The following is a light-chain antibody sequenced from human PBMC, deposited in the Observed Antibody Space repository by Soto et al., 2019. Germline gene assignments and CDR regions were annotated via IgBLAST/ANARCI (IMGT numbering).Light chain of an antibody. CDR3: AAWDDRLYV. V-gene: IGLV1-44*01. Sequence: QSALTQPPSASGAPGQTVTISCSGSSSNIGSHTVNWYQHLPGTAPKLLIYSNTQRPLGVPVRFSGSKSGTSASLAVSGLQSEDEAEYYCAAWDDRLYVFGTGTKVTGL. J-gene: IGLJ1*01. CDR2: SNT. CDR1: SSNIGSHT.